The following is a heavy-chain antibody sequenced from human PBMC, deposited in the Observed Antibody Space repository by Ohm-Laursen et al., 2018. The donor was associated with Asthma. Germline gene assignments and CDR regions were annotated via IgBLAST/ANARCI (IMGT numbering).Heavy chain of an antibody. CDR3: ARDGGKQFDAFDI. V-gene: IGHV3-33*08. Sequence: SLRLSCAASGFTFSSYGMHWVRQAPGKGLEWVAVTWYDGSNKYYADSVKGRFTISRDNSKNTLYLQMNSLRAEDTAVYYCARDGGKQFDAFDIWGQGTMVTVSS. CDR2: TWYDGSNK. J-gene: IGHJ3*02. CDR1: GFTFSSYG. D-gene: IGHD5-24*01.